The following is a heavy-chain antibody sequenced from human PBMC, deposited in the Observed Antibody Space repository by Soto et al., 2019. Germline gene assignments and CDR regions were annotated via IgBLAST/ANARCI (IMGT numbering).Heavy chain of an antibody. V-gene: IGHV1-18*01. Sequence: ASVKVSCKASGYTFTSHGITWVRQAPGQGLEWMGWISAYNGNTNYTQKLQGRLTMTTDTSTSTAYMELRSLRSDDTAMYYCGRKKQQFHFPDALDIWGQGTMVTVSS. CDR1: GYTFTSHG. CDR2: ISAYNGNT. J-gene: IGHJ3*02. D-gene: IGHD6-13*01. CDR3: GRKKQQFHFPDALDI.